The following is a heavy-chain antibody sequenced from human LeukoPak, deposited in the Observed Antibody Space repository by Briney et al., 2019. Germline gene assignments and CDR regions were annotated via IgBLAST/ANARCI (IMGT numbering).Heavy chain of an antibody. Sequence: GGSLRLSCAASGFTFSSYAMHWVRQAPGKGLEWVAVISHDGSHKYYADSVKGRFTISRDDPKNTLYLQMNSLRPEDTAVYYCARGTMVRGVILLGDCWGQGTLVTVSS. V-gene: IGHV3-30*04. CDR1: GFTFSSYA. CDR3: ARGTMVRGVILLGDC. J-gene: IGHJ4*02. D-gene: IGHD3-10*01. CDR2: ISHDGSHK.